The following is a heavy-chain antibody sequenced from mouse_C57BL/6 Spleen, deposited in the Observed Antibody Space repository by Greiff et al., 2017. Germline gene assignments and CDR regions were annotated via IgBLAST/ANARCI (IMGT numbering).Heavy chain of an antibody. J-gene: IGHJ2*01. D-gene: IGHD2-5*01. CDR3: AKGDSNLPFDY. V-gene: IGHV1-82*01. Sequence: SGPELVKPGASVKISCKASGYAFSSSWMNWVKQRPGKGLEWIGRIYPGDGDTNYNGKFKGKATLTADKSSSTAYMQLSSLTSEDSAVYFCAKGDSNLPFDYWGQGTTLTVSS. CDR1: GYAFSSSW. CDR2: IYPGDGDT.